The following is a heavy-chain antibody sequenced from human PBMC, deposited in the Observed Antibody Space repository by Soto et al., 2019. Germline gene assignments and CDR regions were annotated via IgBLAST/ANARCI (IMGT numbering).Heavy chain of an antibody. D-gene: IGHD2-15*01. CDR2: IYYSGST. V-gene: IGHV4-30-4*01. CDR3: ARHRGEWPYTPIYFDY. J-gene: IGHJ4*02. CDR1: GGSIKSGDYY. Sequence: QVQLQESGPGLVKPSETLSLTCSVSGGSIKSGDYYWSWIRQPPGKGLAWIGNIYYSGSTYNNPSLTSRLSLSVDTSKNQFSLRLTSVTAADTAVYYCARHRGEWPYTPIYFDYWGQGALVTVYS.